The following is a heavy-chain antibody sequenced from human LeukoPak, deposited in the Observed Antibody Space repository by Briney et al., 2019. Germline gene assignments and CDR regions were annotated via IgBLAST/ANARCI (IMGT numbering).Heavy chain of an antibody. CDR2: ISAGNGNT. CDR1: GYTFTSYA. J-gene: IGHJ6*02. CDR3: ARAGRTPSRITMIVVGKYGMDV. Sequence: ASVKVSCKASGYTFTSYAIHWVRQAPGQRLEWMGWISAGNGNTKYSQNFQGRVTFISNTSATTAFMELSSLRSEDTAVYYCARAGRTPSRITMIVVGKYGMDVWGQGTTVTVSS. D-gene: IGHD3-22*01. V-gene: IGHV1-3*01.